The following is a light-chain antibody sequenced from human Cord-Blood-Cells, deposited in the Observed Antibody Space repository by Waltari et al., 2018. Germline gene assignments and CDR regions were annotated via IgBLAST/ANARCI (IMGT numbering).Light chain of an antibody. V-gene: IGLV2-14*01. J-gene: IGLJ1*01. Sequence: QSALTQPASVSGSPGQSITISCTGTSSDVGGYNSVPWYQQHPGKAPKLMIYEVSNRPSGVPDRFSGSKSGNTASLTISGLQAEDEADYYCSSYTSSSTYVFGTGTKVTVL. CDR1: SSDVGGYNS. CDR3: SSYTSSSTYV. CDR2: EVS.